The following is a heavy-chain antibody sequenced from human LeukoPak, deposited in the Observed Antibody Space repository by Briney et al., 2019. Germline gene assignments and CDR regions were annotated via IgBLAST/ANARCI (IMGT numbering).Heavy chain of an antibody. CDR3: ARVPYSSGWPYFDY. V-gene: IGHV4-59*11. CDR2: IYYSGST. CDR1: GGSISSHY. D-gene: IGHD6-19*01. Sequence: SETLSLTCTVSGGSISSHYWSWIRQPPGKGLEWIGYIYYSGSTNYNPSLKSRVTISVDTSKNQFSLELSSVTAADTAVYYCARVPYSSGWPYFDYWGQGTLVTVSS. J-gene: IGHJ4*02.